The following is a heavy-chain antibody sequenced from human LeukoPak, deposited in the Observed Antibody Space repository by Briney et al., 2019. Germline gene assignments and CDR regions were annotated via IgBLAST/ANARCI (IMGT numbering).Heavy chain of an antibody. CDR3: ARDQENYYDSSGSYYFDY. J-gene: IGHJ4*02. Sequence: ASVKVSCRASGYTFTSYGISWVRQAPGQGLEWMGWISAYNGNTNYAQKLQGRVTMTTDTSTSTAYMELRSLRSDDTAVYYCARDQENYYDSSGSYYFDYWGQGTLVTVSS. CDR1: GYTFTSYG. V-gene: IGHV1-18*01. CDR2: ISAYNGNT. D-gene: IGHD3-22*01.